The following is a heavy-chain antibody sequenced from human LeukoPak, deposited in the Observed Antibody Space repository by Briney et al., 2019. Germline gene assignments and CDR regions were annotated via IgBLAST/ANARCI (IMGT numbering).Heavy chain of an antibody. Sequence: GASVKVSCKASGYTFTGYYIHWVRQAPGQGLEWMGWINPNSGGAKYAQKFQGRISMTRDTSISAAYTGLSRLTSDDTAVYYCAKGRVVAGTKSLTYHWFDPWGQGTLVTVSS. V-gene: IGHV1-2*02. CDR2: INPNSGGA. J-gene: IGHJ5*02. CDR1: GYTFTGYY. CDR3: AKGRVVAGTKSLTYHWFDP. D-gene: IGHD6-19*01.